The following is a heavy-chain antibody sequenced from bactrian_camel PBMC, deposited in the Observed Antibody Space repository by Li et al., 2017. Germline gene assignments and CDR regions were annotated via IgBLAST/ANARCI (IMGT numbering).Heavy chain of an antibody. CDR2: IAPATGTT. Sequence: VQLVESGGGSVQTGGSLSLSCLASGYNITTRYMGWFRRAAGKQREGVAAIAPATGTTFYSDSVKGRFTISHVNANNTLHLQMNSLQPDDTAMYYCAAGLKWCRQGYPTADFSEYDGELAFASWGQGTQVTVS. D-gene: IGHD4*01. V-gene: IGHV3S54*01. CDR1: GYNITTRY. CDR3: AAGLKWCRQGYPTADFSEYDGELAFAS. J-gene: IGHJ6*01.